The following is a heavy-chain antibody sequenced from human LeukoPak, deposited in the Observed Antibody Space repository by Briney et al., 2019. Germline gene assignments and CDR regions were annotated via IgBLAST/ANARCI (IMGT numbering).Heavy chain of an antibody. Sequence: KASETLSLTCTVSGGSISSYYWSWIRQPPGKGLEWIGYIYYSGSTNYNPSLKSRVTISVDTSKSQFSLKLSSVTAADTAVYYCARGLFRAVAGLFDYWGQGTLVTVSS. CDR1: GGSISSYY. D-gene: IGHD6-19*01. CDR2: IYYSGST. V-gene: IGHV4-59*12. CDR3: ARGLFRAVAGLFDY. J-gene: IGHJ4*02.